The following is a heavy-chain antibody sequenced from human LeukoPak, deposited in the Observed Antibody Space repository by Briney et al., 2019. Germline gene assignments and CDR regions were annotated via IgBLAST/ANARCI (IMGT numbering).Heavy chain of an antibody. V-gene: IGHV1-8*01. D-gene: IGHD2/OR15-2a*01. CDR2: MSPNSGNT. J-gene: IGHJ2*01. CDR3: ARGSPSYAQWHFDL. Sequence: ASVKVSCKASGYTFISYDINWVRQATGQGLEWMGWMSPNSGNTGYAQKFQGKVIMTRSTSISTAYMELSSLKSEDTAVYYCARGSPSYAQWHFDLWGRGTLVTVSS. CDR1: GYTFISYD.